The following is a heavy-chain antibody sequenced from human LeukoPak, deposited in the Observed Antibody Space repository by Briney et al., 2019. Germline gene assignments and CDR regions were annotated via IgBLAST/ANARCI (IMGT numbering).Heavy chain of an antibody. CDR1: GFTFSDYY. CDR3: ARTLEGVPTTNLLFDC. V-gene: IGHV3-11*01. Sequence: PGGSLRLSCAASGFTFSDYYMNWIRQAPGKGLEWISYISSSGSAVYYADSVKGRFTISRDNAKNSLYLQMNSLRAEDTAVYYCARTLEGVPTTNLLFDCWGPGTLVTVSS. J-gene: IGHJ4*02. CDR2: ISSSGSAV. D-gene: IGHD2-2*01.